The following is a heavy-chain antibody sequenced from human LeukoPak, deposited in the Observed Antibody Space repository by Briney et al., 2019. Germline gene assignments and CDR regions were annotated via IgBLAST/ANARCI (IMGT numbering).Heavy chain of an antibody. V-gene: IGHV3-74*01. CDR3: ARDSSISVVRGLDV. CDR2: INSDGSST. J-gene: IGHJ6*04. Sequence: GGSLRLSCAAPGFTFSHYAMTWVRQAPGKGLVWVSRINSDGSSTTYADSVKGRFTISRDNAKNSLYLQMNSLRAEDTALYYCARDSSISVVRGLDVWGKGTTVTVPS. CDR1: GFTFSHYA. D-gene: IGHD3-22*01.